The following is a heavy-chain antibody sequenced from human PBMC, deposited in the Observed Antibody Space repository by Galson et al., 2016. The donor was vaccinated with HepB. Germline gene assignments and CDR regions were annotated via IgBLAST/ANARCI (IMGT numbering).Heavy chain of an antibody. CDR1: GFRFENYA. V-gene: IGHV3-9*01. Sequence: SLRLSCAASGFRFENYAMHWVRQAPGKGLEWVSGISWTSGTIVYADSVEGRFTISRDNAKNSLYLQMYSLRAEDTALYYCAKTGGIAARPGNWYFDLWGRGTPVTVSS. CDR3: AKTGGIAARPGNWYFDL. D-gene: IGHD6-6*01. CDR2: ISWTSGTI. J-gene: IGHJ2*01.